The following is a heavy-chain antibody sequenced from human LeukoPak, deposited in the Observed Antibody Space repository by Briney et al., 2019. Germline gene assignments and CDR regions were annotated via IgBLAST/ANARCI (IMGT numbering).Heavy chain of an antibody. CDR1: GFSFTNYW. CDR2: INPNSGGT. J-gene: IGHJ4*02. CDR3: ARELRGGDCYDY. D-gene: IGHD2-21*02. V-gene: IGHV1-2*06. Sequence: GGSLRLSCKGSGFSFTNYWIGWVRQMPGKGLEWMGRINPNSGGTNYAQKFQGRVTMTRDTSISTAYMELSRLRSDDTAVYYCARELRGGDCYDYWGQGTLVTVSS.